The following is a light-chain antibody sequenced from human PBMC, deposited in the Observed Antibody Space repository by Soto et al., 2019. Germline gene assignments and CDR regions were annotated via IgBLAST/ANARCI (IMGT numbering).Light chain of an antibody. Sequence: EIVLTQSPGTLSLSPGERATLSCRASQSVSSSYLAWYQQKPGQAPRLLIYGASSRATGIPERFSGSGSGTDFTLTISRLEPEDFAVYYCQQCGSSPLTFGQGTRLEIK. J-gene: IGKJ5*01. CDR3: QQCGSSPLT. CDR1: QSVSSSY. CDR2: GAS. V-gene: IGKV3-20*01.